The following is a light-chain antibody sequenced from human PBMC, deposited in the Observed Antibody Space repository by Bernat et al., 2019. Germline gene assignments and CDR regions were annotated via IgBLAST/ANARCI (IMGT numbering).Light chain of an antibody. CDR1: QTVGSSY. CDR3: QQYSSSPRT. Sequence: EIVLTQSPGTPSLSPGERAALSCRASQTVGSSYLAWYLQKPGQAPRLLIYGASSRATGIADRFSGSGSGTDFTLTISRLEPEDFAVYYCQQYSSSPRTFGQGTKVEIK. J-gene: IGKJ1*01. V-gene: IGKV3-20*01. CDR2: GAS.